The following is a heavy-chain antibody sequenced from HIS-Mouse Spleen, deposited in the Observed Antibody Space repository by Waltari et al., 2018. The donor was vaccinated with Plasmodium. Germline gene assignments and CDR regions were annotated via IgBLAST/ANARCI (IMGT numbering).Heavy chain of an antibody. CDR3: ARVYHKTTHWYFDL. J-gene: IGHJ2*01. D-gene: IGHD4-17*01. V-gene: IGHV4-34*01. Sequence: QVQLQQWGAGLLKPSETLSLTCAVYGGSFSGYYWSWIRQPPGTGLEWIGEINHSGSTNYNPSRKSRVTRSVETSKNQFSLKLSSVTAADTAVYYCARVYHKTTHWYFDLWGRGTLVTVSS. CDR1: GGSFSGYY. CDR2: INHSGST.